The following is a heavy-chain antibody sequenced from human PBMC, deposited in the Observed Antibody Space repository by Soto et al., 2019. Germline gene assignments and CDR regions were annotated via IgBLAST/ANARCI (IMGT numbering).Heavy chain of an antibody. D-gene: IGHD3-22*01. CDR1: GGSISSGGYY. CDR2: IYYSGST. Sequence: QVQLQESGPGLVKPSQTLSLTCTVSGGSISSGGYYWSWIRQHPGKGLEWNGYIYYSGSTYYNPSLQSRVTISVDTSKNQFSLKLSSVTAADTAVYYCARFYYDSSGSLTGWFDPWGQGTLVTVSS. CDR3: ARFYYDSSGSLTGWFDP. V-gene: IGHV4-31*03. J-gene: IGHJ5*02.